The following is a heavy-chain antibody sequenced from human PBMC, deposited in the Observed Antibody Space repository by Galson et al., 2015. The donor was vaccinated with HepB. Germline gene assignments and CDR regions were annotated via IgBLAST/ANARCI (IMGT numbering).Heavy chain of an antibody. J-gene: IGHJ4*02. D-gene: IGHD6-13*01. CDR1: GITFGSYS. V-gene: IGHV3-48*01. CDR2: ISSTGSTI. Sequence: SLRLSCAASGITFGSYSMNWVRQAPGKGLEWVSYISSTGSTIYYADSVKGRFTISRDNAKNSLYLQMNSLRAEDTAVYYCATRHSSSWYNFYWGQGTLVTVSS. CDR3: ATRHSSSWYNFY.